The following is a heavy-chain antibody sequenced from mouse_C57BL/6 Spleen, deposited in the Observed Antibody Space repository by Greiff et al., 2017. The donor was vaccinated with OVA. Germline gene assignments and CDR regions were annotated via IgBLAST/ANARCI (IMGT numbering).Heavy chain of an antibody. V-gene: IGHV2-2*01. Sequence: QVQLKESGPGLVQPSQSLSITCTVSGFSLTSYGVHWVRQSPGKGLEWLGVIWSGGSTDYNAAFISRLSISKDNSKSQVFFKMNSLQADDTAIYYCARNSPYDYDGNYYAMDYWGQGTSVTVSS. CDR1: GFSLTSYG. CDR3: ARNSPYDYDGNYYAMDY. D-gene: IGHD2-4*01. J-gene: IGHJ4*01. CDR2: IWSGGST.